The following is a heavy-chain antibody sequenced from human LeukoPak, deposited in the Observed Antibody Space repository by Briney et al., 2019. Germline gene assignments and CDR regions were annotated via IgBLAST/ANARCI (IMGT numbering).Heavy chain of an antibody. CDR2: ISAYNGNT. V-gene: IGHV1-18*01. Sequence: ASVKVSCKASGYTFTSYGISWLRQAPGQGLEWMGWISAYNGNTNYAQKLQGRVTMTTDTSTSTAYMELRSLRSDDTAVYYCARRLVVTATNDAFDIWGQGTMVTVSS. CDR3: ARRLVVTATNDAFDI. CDR1: GYTFTSYG. J-gene: IGHJ3*02. D-gene: IGHD2-21*02.